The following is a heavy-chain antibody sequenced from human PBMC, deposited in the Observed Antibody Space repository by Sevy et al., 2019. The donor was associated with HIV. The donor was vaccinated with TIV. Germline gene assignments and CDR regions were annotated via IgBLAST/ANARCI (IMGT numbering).Heavy chain of an antibody. CDR3: AKGGVSSGWGRYYYYYMDV. J-gene: IGHJ6*03. CDR2: IWYDGSNK. D-gene: IGHD6-19*01. CDR1: GFTFSSYG. Sequence: GGSLRLYCAASGFTFSSYGMHWVRQAPGKGLEWVAVIWYDGSNKYYADSVKGRFTISRDNSKNTLYLQMNSLRAEDTAVYYCAKGGVSSGWGRYYYYYMDVWGKGTTVTVSS. V-gene: IGHV3-33*06.